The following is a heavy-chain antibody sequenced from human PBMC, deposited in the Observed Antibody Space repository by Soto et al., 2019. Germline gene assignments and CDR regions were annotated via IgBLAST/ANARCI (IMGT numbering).Heavy chain of an antibody. J-gene: IGHJ4*02. CDR2: ISSSSSTI. V-gene: IGHV3-48*01. CDR1: GFTFSSYS. Sequence: GGSLRLSCAASGFTFSSYSMNWVRQAPGKGPEWVSYISSSSSTIYYADSVKGRFTISRDNAKNSLYLQMNSLRAEDTAVYYCARDLGIAAAETWFDYWGQGTLVTVSS. D-gene: IGHD6-13*01. CDR3: ARDLGIAAAETWFDY.